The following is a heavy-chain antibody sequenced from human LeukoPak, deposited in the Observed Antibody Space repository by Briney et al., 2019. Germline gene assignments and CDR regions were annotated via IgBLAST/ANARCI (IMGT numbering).Heavy chain of an antibody. J-gene: IGHJ4*02. CDR3: ARENKYYDFWSGYSI. D-gene: IGHD3-3*01. V-gene: IGHV3-48*01. Sequence: PGGSLRLSCAASGFTFDDYGMSWVRQAPGKGLEWVSYISSSSSTIYYADSVKGRFTISRDNAKNSLYLQMNSLRAEDTAVYYCARENKYYDFWSGYSIWGQGTLVTVSS. CDR2: ISSSSSTI. CDR1: GFTFDDYG.